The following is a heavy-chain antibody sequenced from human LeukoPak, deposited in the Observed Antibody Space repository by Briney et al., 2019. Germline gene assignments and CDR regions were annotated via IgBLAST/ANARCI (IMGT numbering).Heavy chain of an antibody. CDR1: GGSISSYY. J-gene: IGHJ4*02. Sequence: SETLSLTCTVSGGSISSYYWSWIRQPPGKGLEWIGYIYYSGSTNYNPSLKSRVTISVDTPKNQFSLKLSSVTAADTAVYYCARCSSTSCSDFDYWGQGTLVTVSS. V-gene: IGHV4-59*01. D-gene: IGHD2-2*01. CDR3: ARCSSTSCSDFDY. CDR2: IYYSGST.